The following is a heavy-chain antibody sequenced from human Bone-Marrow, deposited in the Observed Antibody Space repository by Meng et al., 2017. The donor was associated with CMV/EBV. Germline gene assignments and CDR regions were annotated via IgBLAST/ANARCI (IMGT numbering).Heavy chain of an antibody. V-gene: IGHV3-74*01. CDR1: GFTFSSYW. CDR3: AKGTLVVPAALYYFDY. D-gene: IGHD2-2*01. J-gene: IGHJ4*02. CDR2: INSDGSST. Sequence: EVELVGSGGGLVQPGGSLRLSCAASGFTFSSYWMHWVRQAPGKGLVWVSRINSDGSSTSYADSVKGRFTISRDNAKNTLYLQMNSLRAEDTAVYYCAKGTLVVPAALYYFDYWGQGTLVTVSS.